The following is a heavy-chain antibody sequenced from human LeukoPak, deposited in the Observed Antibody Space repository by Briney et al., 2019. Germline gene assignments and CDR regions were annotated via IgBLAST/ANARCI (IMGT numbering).Heavy chain of an antibody. CDR2: INHSGST. D-gene: IGHD6-13*01. J-gene: IGHJ4*02. CDR3: ARGLDPRWYRVFDY. Sequence: SETLSLTCTVSGGSISSYYWSWIRQPPGKGLEWIGEINHSGSTNYNPSLKSRVTISVDTSKNQFSLKLSSVTAADTAVYYCARGLDPRWYRVFDYWGQGTLVTVSS. CDR1: GGSISSYY. V-gene: IGHV4-34*01.